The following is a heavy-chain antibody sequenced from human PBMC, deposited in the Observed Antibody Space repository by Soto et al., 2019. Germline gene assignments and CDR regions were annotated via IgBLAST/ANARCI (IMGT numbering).Heavy chain of an antibody. CDR1: GFTFSDYY. J-gene: IGHJ6*02. Sequence: GGSLRLSCAASGFTFSDYYMSWIRQAPGKGLEWVSYISSSGSTIYYADSVKGRFTISRDNAKNSPYLQMNSLRAEDTAVYYCAREKATRPYYYGMDVWGQGTTVTVSS. V-gene: IGHV3-11*01. D-gene: IGHD1-26*01. CDR3: AREKATRPYYYGMDV. CDR2: ISSSGSTI.